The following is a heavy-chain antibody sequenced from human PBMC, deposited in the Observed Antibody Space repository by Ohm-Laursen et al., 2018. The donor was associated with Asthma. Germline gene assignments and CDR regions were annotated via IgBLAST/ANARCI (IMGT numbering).Heavy chain of an antibody. CDR2: ISYDGSNK. CDR1: GFTFSSYA. Sequence: SLRLSCAASGFTFSSYAMHWVRQAPGKGLEWVAVISYDGSNKYYADSVKGRFTISRDNSKNTLYLQMNSLRAEDTAVYYCARLAAADASGWFDPWGQGTLVTVSS. D-gene: IGHD6-13*01. CDR3: ARLAAADASGWFDP. V-gene: IGHV3-30-3*01. J-gene: IGHJ5*02.